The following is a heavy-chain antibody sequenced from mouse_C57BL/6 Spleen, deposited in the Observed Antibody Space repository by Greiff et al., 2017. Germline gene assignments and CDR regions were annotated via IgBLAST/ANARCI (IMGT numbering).Heavy chain of an antibody. D-gene: IGHD2-3*01. CDR1: GYTFTSYW. CDR3: ARRDDGYSSPFAY. J-gene: IGHJ3*01. Sequence: QVQLQQPGAELVKPGASVKLSCKASGYTFTSYWMQWVKQRPGQGLEWIGEIDPSDSYTNYNQKFKGKATLTVDTSSSTAYMQLSSLTSEDSAVYYCARRDDGYSSPFAYWGQGTLVTVSA. CDR2: IDPSDSYT. V-gene: IGHV1-50*01.